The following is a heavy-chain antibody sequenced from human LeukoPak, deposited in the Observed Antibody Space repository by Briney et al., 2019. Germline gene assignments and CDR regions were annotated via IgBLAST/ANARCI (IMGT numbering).Heavy chain of an antibody. V-gene: IGHV4-34*01. J-gene: IGHJ4*03. CDR1: GGSFSAYY. CDR2: INHRGDT. Sequence: SETLSLTCAVYGGSFSAYYWSWVRQSPGKGLEWIVEINHRGDTNYNPSVKSRVTISVDTSKNQFSLKVTSLTAADTAIYYCARGPTISETGYFDYWGQGTLVTVSS. CDR3: ARGPTISETGYFDY. D-gene: IGHD1-1*01.